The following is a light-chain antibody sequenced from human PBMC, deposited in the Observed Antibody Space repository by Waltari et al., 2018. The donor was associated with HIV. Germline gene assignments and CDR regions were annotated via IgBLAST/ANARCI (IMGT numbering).Light chain of an antibody. CDR2: EVN. Sequence: QSALTQPPSASGSPGQSVTISCTGTSSDVGAYNYVSCYQQHPGKAPKLMIYEVNKRPSGVPDRFSGSKSGNTASLSVSGLQAEDEADYYCSSYAGSNTVVFGGGTKLTVL. V-gene: IGLV2-8*01. CDR1: SSDVGAYNY. CDR3: SSYAGSNTVV. J-gene: IGLJ2*01.